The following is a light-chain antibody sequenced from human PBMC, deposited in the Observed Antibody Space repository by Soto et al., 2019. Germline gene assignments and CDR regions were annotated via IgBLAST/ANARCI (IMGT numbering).Light chain of an antibody. CDR2: EVS. CDR3: SSYTSSSTRV. Sequence: LTQPASVSGSPGQSITISCTGTSSDVGAYDYVSWYQQHPDKAPKLMIYEVSNRPSGVSNRFSGSKSVNTATLTISGLQAEDEADYYCSSYTSSSTRVFGTGTKVTVL. J-gene: IGLJ1*01. V-gene: IGLV2-14*03. CDR1: SSDVGAYDY.